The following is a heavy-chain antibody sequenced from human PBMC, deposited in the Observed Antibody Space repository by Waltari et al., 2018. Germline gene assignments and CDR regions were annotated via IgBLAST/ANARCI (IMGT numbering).Heavy chain of an antibody. CDR1: GFPFVSYW. D-gene: IGHD3-16*01. J-gene: IGHJ2*01. Sequence: EVQLVESGGGLVQPGGSRSLSCAAPGFPFVSYWMTWVRQAPGKGLEWVANIKQYGSEKYYVDSVKGRFTISRDNAKNSLYLQMNSLRAEDTAVYYCARDQKMIRLPGWYFDLWGRGTLVTVSS. CDR3: ARDQKMIRLPGWYFDL. CDR2: IKQYGSEK. V-gene: IGHV3-7*03.